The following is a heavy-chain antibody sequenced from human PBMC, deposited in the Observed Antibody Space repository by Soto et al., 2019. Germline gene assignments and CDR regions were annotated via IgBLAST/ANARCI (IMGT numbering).Heavy chain of an antibody. D-gene: IGHD6-13*01. J-gene: IGHJ4*01. CDR1: GYIFTNYY. CDR3: AREPPGSAAVFDY. CDR2: INILNGQT. V-gene: IGHV1-46*01. Sequence: QVQLVQSGAEVEKPGASVKVSCKASGYIFTNYYLHWVRQAPGEGLEWMGMINILNGQTNYARNFRGRVTMTRDMSTSTLYMELTSLRSEDTAMYYCAREPPGSAAVFDYWGHGTLVTVSS.